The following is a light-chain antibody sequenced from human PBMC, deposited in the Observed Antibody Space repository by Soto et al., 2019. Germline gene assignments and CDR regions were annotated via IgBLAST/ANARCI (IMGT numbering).Light chain of an antibody. CDR2: EVS. J-gene: IGLJ1*01. CDR3: IAYTGSSTSYV. Sequence: QSVLTQPASVSGSPGQSITISCSGTSGDIGSYNHVAWYQQFPGKSPKLTIYEVSSRPSGVSSRFSGSKSGNTASLTISGLQAEDEADYYCIAYTGSSTSYVFXSGTKLTVL. V-gene: IGLV2-14*01. CDR1: SGDIGSYNH.